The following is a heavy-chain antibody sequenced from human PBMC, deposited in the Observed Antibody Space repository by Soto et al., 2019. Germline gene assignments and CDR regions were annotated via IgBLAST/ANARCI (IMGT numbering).Heavy chain of an antibody. CDR1: GFTFSDYY. D-gene: IGHD2-21*02. V-gene: IGHV3-11*04. J-gene: IGHJ6*02. CDR3: ARDWHLSSSKSPGAYCGGDCYSSYYYYGMDL. Sequence: AGSLRLSCAASGFTFSDYYMSWSRQAPGKGLEWVSYISSSGSTIYYADSVKGRFTISRDNAKNSLYLQMNSLRAEDTAVYYCARDWHLSSSKSPGAYCGGDCYSSYYYYGMDLWGQGPTVTGSS. CDR2: ISSSGSTI.